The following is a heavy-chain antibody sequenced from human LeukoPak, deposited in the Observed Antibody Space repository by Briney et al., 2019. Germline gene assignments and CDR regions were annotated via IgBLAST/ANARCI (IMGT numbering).Heavy chain of an antibody. V-gene: IGHV3-30*18. CDR1: GFTFSSYG. CDR2: IPYDGSNQ. Sequence: PGRSLRLSCAASGFTFSSYGMHWVRQAPGKGLEWVATIPYDGSNQYYVDSVEGRFTISRDNSKNTLYLQMNSLKPEDTAVYYCAKAGGSCGVGCYSPGWGQGTQVTVSS. D-gene: IGHD2-21*02. J-gene: IGHJ4*02. CDR3: AKAGGSCGVGCYSPG.